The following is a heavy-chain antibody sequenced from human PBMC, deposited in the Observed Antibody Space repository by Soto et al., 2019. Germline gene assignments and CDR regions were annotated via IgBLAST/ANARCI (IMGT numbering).Heavy chain of an antibody. CDR2: INTNTGNP. J-gene: IGHJ4*02. Sequence: ASVKVSCKTSGYTFITYPINWVRQAPGQGLEWMGWINTNTGNPTYAQDFTGRFVFSLDTYLSTAILEIPSLEAEDTAVYYCARKSGSSSESWYFDNWGQGTLVTVSS. D-gene: IGHD1-26*01. V-gene: IGHV7-4-1*01. CDR3: ARKSGSSSESWYFDN. CDR1: GYTFITYP.